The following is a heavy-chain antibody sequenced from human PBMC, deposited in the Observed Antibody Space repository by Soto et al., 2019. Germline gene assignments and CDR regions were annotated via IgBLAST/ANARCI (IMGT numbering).Heavy chain of an antibody. D-gene: IGHD6-6*01. Sequence: SETLSLTCTVSGGSISSYYWSWIRQPPGKGLEWIGYIYYSGSTNYNPSLKSRVTISVDTSKNQFSLKLSSVTAADTAVYYCARTLEYSSSINFDYWGQGTLVTSPQ. CDR2: IYYSGST. CDR3: ARTLEYSSSINFDY. J-gene: IGHJ4*02. V-gene: IGHV4-59*01. CDR1: GGSISSYY.